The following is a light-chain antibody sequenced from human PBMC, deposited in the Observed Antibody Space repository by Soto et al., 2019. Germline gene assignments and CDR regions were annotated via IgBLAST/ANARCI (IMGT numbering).Light chain of an antibody. CDR1: QSVSSSY. V-gene: IGKV3-20*01. J-gene: IGKJ3*01. CDR2: GAS. Sequence: EIVLTQSPGTLSLSPGERATLSCRASQSVSSSYLAWYQQKPGQAPRLLIYGASSRATGIPDRFSGSGSGTDXTLTISRLEPEDFAVYYCQQYGSSPTFGPGTKVDI. CDR3: QQYGSSPT.